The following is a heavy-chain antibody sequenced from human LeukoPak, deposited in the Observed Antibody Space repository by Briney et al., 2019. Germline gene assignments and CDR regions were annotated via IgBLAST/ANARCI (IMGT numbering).Heavy chain of an antibody. J-gene: IGHJ4*02. CDR2: ISGTGGST. CDR3: AKGQEYQLLFDY. CDR1: GFTLSSYA. D-gene: IGHD2-2*01. Sequence: GGSLKLSCAASGFTLSSYAMTWVRQAPGKGLEWVSAISGTGGSTYYADSVKGRFTISRDNSKNTLYLQMNSLRAEDMAVYYCAKGQEYQLLFDYWGQGSLVTVSS. V-gene: IGHV3-23*01.